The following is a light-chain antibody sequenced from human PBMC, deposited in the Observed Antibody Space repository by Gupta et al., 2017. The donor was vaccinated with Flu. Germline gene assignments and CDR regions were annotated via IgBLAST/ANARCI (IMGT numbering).Light chain of an antibody. Sequence: QSVLTQPPSVSGAPGQRVTISCTGSSSNIGAGYDVHWYQQLPGPAPKLLIYGNSNRPSGVPDRFAGSKSGTSASLAITGLKAEEEADYYCQSYDSSRSGVFGTGTKVTVL. CDR2: GNS. CDR1: SSNIGAGYD. V-gene: IGLV1-40*01. CDR3: QSYDSSRSGV. J-gene: IGLJ1*01.